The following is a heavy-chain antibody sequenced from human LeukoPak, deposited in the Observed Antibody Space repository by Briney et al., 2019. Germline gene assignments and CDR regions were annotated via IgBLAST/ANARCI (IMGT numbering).Heavy chain of an antibody. J-gene: IGHJ3*02. CDR2: IHYSGST. D-gene: IGHD3-22*01. V-gene: IGHV4-59*01. CDR3: ARGPYSYDSSGAFDI. Sequence: PSETLSLTCTVSGGSISSYYWSWIRQSPGKGLEWIGYIHYSGSTYYNPSLKSRVTISVDTSKNQFSLKLSSVTAADTAVYFCARGPYSYDSSGAFDIWGQGTMVTVSS. CDR1: GGSISSYY.